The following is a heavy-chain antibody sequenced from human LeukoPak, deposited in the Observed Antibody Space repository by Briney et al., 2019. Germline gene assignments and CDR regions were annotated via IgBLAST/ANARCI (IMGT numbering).Heavy chain of an antibody. CDR3: ARQGIVGATGYYFDY. V-gene: IGHV4-4*09. CDR1: GGSISSYY. CDR2: IYSSGST. Sequence: PSETLSLTCTVSGGSISSYYWSWIRQPPGEGLEWIGYIYSSGSTNYNPSLKSRVTISVDTSKDQFSLKLSSVTAADTAVYYCARQGIVGATGYYFDYWGQGTLVTVSS. D-gene: IGHD1-26*01. J-gene: IGHJ4*02.